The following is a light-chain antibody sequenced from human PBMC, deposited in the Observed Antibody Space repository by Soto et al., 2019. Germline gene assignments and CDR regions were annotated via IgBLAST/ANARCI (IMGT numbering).Light chain of an antibody. CDR2: KVS. Sequence: DVVMPQSPLSLPVALGQPASSSCRSSQRFVYSDGNSYLNWFQQRPGPSPRRLIYKVSNRDSGVPERFTGSGSGTHFTLKISREEAENVGVYYCMKGAHWPRTFGNGTKVDIK. CDR1: QRFVYSDGNSY. J-gene: IGKJ1*01. V-gene: IGKV2-30*01. CDR3: MKGAHWPRT.